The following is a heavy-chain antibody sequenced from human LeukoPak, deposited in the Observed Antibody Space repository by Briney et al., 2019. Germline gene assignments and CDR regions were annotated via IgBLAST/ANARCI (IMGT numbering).Heavy chain of an antibody. CDR1: GYTFTGYY. CDR3: VRTPPNWGADF. D-gene: IGHD7-27*01. V-gene: IGHV1-8*02. J-gene: IGHJ4*02. CDR2: MSPNSGNT. Sequence: ASVTVSCTASGYTFTGYYMHWVRQATGQGLEWMGWMSPNSGNTGYAQKFQGRVTMTRDTSTGTAYLELSSLRSEDSAVYYCVRTPPNWGADFWGRGTLVTVSS.